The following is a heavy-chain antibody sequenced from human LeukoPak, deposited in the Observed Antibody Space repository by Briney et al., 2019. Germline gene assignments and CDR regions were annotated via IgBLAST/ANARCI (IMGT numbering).Heavy chain of an antibody. Sequence: PGGSLRLSCAASGFTFSDYYMSWIRQAPGKGLEWVSYISSSSNYTDYTDSVKGRFTISRDNAKSSLYLQMNSLGADDTAVYYCARDEGRLGSGIDYWGRGTLVTVSS. CDR3: ARDEGRLGSGIDY. V-gene: IGHV3-11*05. D-gene: IGHD6-19*01. CDR1: GFTFSDYY. CDR2: ISSSSNYT. J-gene: IGHJ4*02.